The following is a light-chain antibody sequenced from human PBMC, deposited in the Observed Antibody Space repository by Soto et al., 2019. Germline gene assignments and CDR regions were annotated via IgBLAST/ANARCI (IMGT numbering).Light chain of an antibody. CDR3: QQYDRASWT. V-gene: IGKV1-5*03. CDR2: RAS. CDR1: QSISSW. J-gene: IGKJ1*01. Sequence: DIQMTQSPSTLSASVGERVIITCRASQSISSWLAWYQQKPGKAPNLLIYRASTLKSGIPSRFSGSGSGTEFTLTISSLQPDDFSTYYCQQYDRASWTFGPGTKVEIK.